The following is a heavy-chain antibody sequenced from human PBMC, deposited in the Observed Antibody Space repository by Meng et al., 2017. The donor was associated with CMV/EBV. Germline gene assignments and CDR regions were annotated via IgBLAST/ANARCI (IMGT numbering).Heavy chain of an antibody. Sequence: GDSSSSGVYCWSWIRQHRGKCLEWIGYIYYSASTYYNPSLKSRVTISVDTSKNQFSLKLSSVTAADTAVYYCARDPVECSSTSCYEPWGQGTLVTVSS. CDR3: ARDPVECSSTSCYEP. CDR2: IYYSAST. CDR1: GDSSSSGVYC. D-gene: IGHD2-2*01. V-gene: IGHV4-30-4*06. J-gene: IGHJ5*02.